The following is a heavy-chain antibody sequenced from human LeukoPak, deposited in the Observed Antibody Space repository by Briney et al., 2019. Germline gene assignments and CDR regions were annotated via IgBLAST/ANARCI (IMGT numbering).Heavy chain of an antibody. D-gene: IGHD3-3*01. Sequence: PGGSLRLSCAASGFTFSSYWMSWVRQAPGKGLEWVANIKQDGSEKYYVDSVKGRFTISRDNAKNSLYLQTNSLRAEDTAVYYCARKDSGDDFWSGYSFFDYWGQGTLVTVSS. V-gene: IGHV3-7*01. CDR1: GFTFSSYW. CDR3: ARKDSGDDFWSGYSFFDY. J-gene: IGHJ4*02. CDR2: IKQDGSEK.